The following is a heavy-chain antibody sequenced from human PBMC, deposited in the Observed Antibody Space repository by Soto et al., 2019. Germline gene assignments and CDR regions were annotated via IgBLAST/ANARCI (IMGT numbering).Heavy chain of an antibody. V-gene: IGHV1-3*01. J-gene: IGHJ4*02. Sequence: ASVKVSCKASGYTLSSYALHWVRQGPGQRLEWMGWIDAGSSNTKYSQKFQGRVTITRDTSATTAYMELSSLRYEDTAVYFCARGGSAIFHYGGQGTLVTVS. CDR1: GYTLSSYA. D-gene: IGHD2-2*01. CDR2: IDAGSSNT. CDR3: ARGGSAIFHY.